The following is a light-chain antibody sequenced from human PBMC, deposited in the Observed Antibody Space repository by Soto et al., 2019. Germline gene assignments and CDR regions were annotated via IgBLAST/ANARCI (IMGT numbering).Light chain of an antibody. CDR1: QDISDD. Sequence: AIQMTQSPSSLSASVGDRVTITCRASQDISDDVGWYQQTPGKAPKLLISGASRLQSGVQSRFSGSGSGAAFTLTTTSLRPEDSATYYCMQNHNYPRTFGQGTKVDIK. CDR2: GAS. CDR3: MQNHNYPRT. J-gene: IGKJ1*01. V-gene: IGKV1-6*01.